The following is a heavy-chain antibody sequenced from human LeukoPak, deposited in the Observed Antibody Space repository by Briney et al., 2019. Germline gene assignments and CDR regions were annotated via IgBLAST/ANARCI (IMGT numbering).Heavy chain of an antibody. CDR1: GFTFTSSA. CDR3: AADPHSGSYPDAFDI. Sequence: ASVKVSCKASGFTFTSSAMQWVRQARGQRLEWIGWIVVGSGNTNYAQKFQESVTITRDMSTSTAYMELSSLRSEDTAVYYCAADPHSGSYPDAFDIWGQGTMVTVSS. D-gene: IGHD1-26*01. V-gene: IGHV1-58*02. CDR2: IVVGSGNT. J-gene: IGHJ3*02.